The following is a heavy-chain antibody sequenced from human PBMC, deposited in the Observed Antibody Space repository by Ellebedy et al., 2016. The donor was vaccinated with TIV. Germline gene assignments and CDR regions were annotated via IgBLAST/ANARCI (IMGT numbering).Heavy chain of an antibody. CDR2: IYYSGNT. CDR1: GGSISSGDYY. V-gene: IGHV4-31*03. Sequence: SETLSLTXTVSGGSISSGDYYWNWIRQHPEKGLEWIGYIYYSGNTYSNPSLKSRVTISLDTSKNQFSLKLRSVTAADTAVYYCARRGGDYYSSWYPSDYWGQGTLVTVSS. D-gene: IGHD6-13*01. J-gene: IGHJ4*02. CDR3: ARRGGDYYSSWYPSDY.